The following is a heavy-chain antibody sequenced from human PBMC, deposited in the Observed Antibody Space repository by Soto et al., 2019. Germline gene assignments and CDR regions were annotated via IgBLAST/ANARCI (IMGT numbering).Heavy chain of an antibody. D-gene: IGHD3-10*01. J-gene: IGHJ6*03. Sequence: PSETLSLTCTVSGGSISSYYWSWIRQPPGKGLEWIGYIYYSGSTNYNPSLKSRVTISVDTSKNQFSLKLSSVTAADTVVYYCARGITMVRGDYYMDVWGKGTTVTVSS. CDR3: ARGITMVRGDYYMDV. V-gene: IGHV4-59*01. CDR2: IYYSGST. CDR1: GGSISSYY.